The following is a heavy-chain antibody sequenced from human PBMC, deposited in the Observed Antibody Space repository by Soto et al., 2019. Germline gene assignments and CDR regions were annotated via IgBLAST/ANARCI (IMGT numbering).Heavy chain of an antibody. CDR3: ARVLSSGSYYNGALDN. CDR1: AGSISRADYY. J-gene: IGHJ4*02. Sequence: SETLSINSTISAGSISRADYYWSWIRQHPGKGLEWIGYIYYSGSTYYNPSLKSRVTISVDTSKNQFSLKLSSVTAADTAVYYCARVLSSGSYYNGALDNCGKGTLSTVAS. D-gene: IGHD3-10*01. CDR2: IYYSGST. V-gene: IGHV4-31*03.